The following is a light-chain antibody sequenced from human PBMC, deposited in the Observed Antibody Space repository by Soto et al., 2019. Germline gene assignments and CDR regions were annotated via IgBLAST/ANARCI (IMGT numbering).Light chain of an antibody. V-gene: IGLV2-14*01. J-gene: IGLJ1*01. CDR2: EVT. CDR3: SSYTGSSTLGV. CDR1: SSDVGDYNF. Sequence: QLVLTQPASVSGSPGQSITISCTGTSSDVGDYNFVSWYQQHPGKAPKLMIYEVTNRPSGVSNRFSGSKSGNTASLTISGLQAEDEAHYYCSSYTGSSTLGVFGSGTKLTVL.